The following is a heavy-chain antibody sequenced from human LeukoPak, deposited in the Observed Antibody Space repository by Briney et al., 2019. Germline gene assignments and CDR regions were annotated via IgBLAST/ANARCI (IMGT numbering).Heavy chain of an antibody. Sequence: GGSLRLSCAASGFTFSDYYMSWIRQAPGKGLEWVSYISSSGSTIYYADSVKGRFTISRDNAKNSLYLQMNSLRAEDTAVYYCARELAYCGGDCYSGVFDRWGQGTLVTVSS. CDR1: GFTFSDYY. V-gene: IGHV3-11*04. J-gene: IGHJ5*02. D-gene: IGHD2-21*02. CDR3: ARELAYCGGDCYSGVFDR. CDR2: ISSSGSTI.